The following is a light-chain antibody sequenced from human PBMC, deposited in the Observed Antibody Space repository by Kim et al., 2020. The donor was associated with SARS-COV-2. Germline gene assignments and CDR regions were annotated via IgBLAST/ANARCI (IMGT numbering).Light chain of an antibody. J-gene: IGKJ1*01. CDR1: HSLILNDVNTS. CDR2: QSS. Sequence: PVSISCRSRHSLILNDVNTSLSWLQPRPGRPPRLLISQSSNRFTGVPDRFSGSGAGTDFTLKINRVVAEDVGMYYCVQATHFPRTFGQGTKVDIK. V-gene: IGKV2-24*01. CDR3: VQATHFPRT.